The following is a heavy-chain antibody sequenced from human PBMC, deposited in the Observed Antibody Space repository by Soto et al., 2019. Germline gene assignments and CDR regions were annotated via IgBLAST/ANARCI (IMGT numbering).Heavy chain of an antibody. V-gene: IGHV3-30-3*01. CDR1: GFTFSSYA. CDR2: ISYDGSNK. D-gene: IGHD6-19*01. CDR3: ARETYSSGWTPTFDY. J-gene: IGHJ4*02. Sequence: QVQLVESGGGVVQPGRSLRLSCAASGFTFSSYAMHWVRQAPGKGLEWVAVISYDGSNKYYADSVKGRFTISRDNSKNTLYLQMNILRAEDTAVYYCARETYSSGWTPTFDYWCQGTLVTVSS.